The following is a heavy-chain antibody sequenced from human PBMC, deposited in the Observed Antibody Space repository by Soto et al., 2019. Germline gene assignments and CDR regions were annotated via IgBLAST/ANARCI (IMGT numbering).Heavy chain of an antibody. J-gene: IGHJ6*02. Sequence: QVQLVQSGAEVKKAGSSVKVSCKVSGGTFSGYFINWVRQAPGQGLEWVGGIIPVFGSASFAEKFQGRVTITADESTSTAYMELSSLRSDDTAVYYCARETPSAAAAYFFYGLDVWGQGTTVTVPS. CDR3: ARETPSAAAAYFFYGLDV. V-gene: IGHV1-69*01. CDR2: IIPVFGSA. CDR1: GGTFSGYF. D-gene: IGHD6-13*01.